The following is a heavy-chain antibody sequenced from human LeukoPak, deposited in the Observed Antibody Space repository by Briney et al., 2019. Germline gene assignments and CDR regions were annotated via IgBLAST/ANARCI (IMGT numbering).Heavy chain of an antibody. CDR3: ATLTHYDSRSFAFDI. CDR1: GFIFSRYW. V-gene: IGHV3-74*01. Sequence: GGSLRLSCAASGFIFSRYWMYWVRQAPGKGLVWVSHINGDETITNYADFVGGRFTISRDNAKNTLYLQMNSLGVEDTALYYCATLTHYDSRSFAFDIWGQGTMVTVSS. J-gene: IGHJ3*02. D-gene: IGHD3-22*01. CDR2: INGDETIT.